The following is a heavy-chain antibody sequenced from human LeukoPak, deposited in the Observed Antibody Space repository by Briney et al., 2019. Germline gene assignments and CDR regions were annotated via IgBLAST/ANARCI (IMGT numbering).Heavy chain of an antibody. CDR2: IYYSGST. Sequence: PSETLSLTCTVSGGSISSSSYYWGWIRQPPGKGLEWIGSIYYSGSTYYNPSLKSRVTISVDTSKNQFSLKLSSVTAADTAVYYCARDPPRIGDYVWGSYRYTGIGYFDYWGQGTLVTVSS. J-gene: IGHJ4*02. D-gene: IGHD3-16*02. CDR3: ARDPPRIGDYVWGSYRYTGIGYFDY. V-gene: IGHV4-39*07. CDR1: GGSISSSSYY.